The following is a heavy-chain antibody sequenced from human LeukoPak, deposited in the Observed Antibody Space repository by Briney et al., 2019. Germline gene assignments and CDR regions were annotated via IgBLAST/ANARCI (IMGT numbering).Heavy chain of an antibody. Sequence: PGGSLRLSCAASGFTFSSYAMSWVRQAPGKGLEWVSAISGSGGSTYYADSVKGRFTISRDNAKNSLYLQMNSLRAEDTAVYYCARESVTTSVRGYYYYMDVWGKGTTVTVSS. V-gene: IGHV3-23*01. CDR2: ISGSGGST. J-gene: IGHJ6*03. CDR3: ARESVTTSVRGYYYYMDV. D-gene: IGHD4-11*01. CDR1: GFTFSSYA.